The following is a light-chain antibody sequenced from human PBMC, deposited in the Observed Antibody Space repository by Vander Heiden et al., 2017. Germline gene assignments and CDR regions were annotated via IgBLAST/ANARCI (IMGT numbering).Light chain of an antibody. J-gene: IGLJ1*01. V-gene: IGLV1-44*01. CDR1: RSNIGSNT. CDR3: AAWDDSLNGYV. Sequence: SVLMQPPSASGTPGQRVTISFSGRRSNIGSNTVNWYQQLPGTAPKHLIYSNNQRPAEVPDRFSGAKSGTSASLAINRLQSEDEADYYCAAWDDSLNGYVFGTGTKITVL. CDR2: SNN.